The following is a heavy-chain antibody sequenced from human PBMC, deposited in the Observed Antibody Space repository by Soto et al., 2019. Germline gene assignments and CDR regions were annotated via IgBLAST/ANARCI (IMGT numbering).Heavy chain of an antibody. CDR1: GGSISSSNW. CDR2: IYRTGST. Sequence: PSETLSLTCAVSGGSISSSNWWTWVRQPPGQGLEWIGEIYRTGSTNYNPSLKSRVTISLDKSENQFSLKATSLTAADTAVYYCASRDPGTSVDYWGQGTLVTVSS. V-gene: IGHV4-4*02. D-gene: IGHD1-7*01. CDR3: ASRDPGTSVDY. J-gene: IGHJ4*02.